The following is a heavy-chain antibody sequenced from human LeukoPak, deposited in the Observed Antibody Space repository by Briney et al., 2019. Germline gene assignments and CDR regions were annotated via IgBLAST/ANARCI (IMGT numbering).Heavy chain of an antibody. D-gene: IGHD6-19*01. V-gene: IGHV4-59*01. J-gene: IGHJ4*02. CDR2: IYYSGST. CDR3: ARAGYSSGWYYFDY. CDR1: GGSISSYY. Sequence: SETLSLTCTVSGGSISSYYWSWIRQPPGKGLEWIGYIYYSGSTNYNPSLKSRVTISVDTSKNQFSLKLSSATAADTAVYYYARAGYSSGWYYFDYWGQGTLVTVSS.